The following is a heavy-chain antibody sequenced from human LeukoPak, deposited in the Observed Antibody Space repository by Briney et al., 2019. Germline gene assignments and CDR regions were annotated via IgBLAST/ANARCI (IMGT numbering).Heavy chain of an antibody. CDR1: GGSISSYY. D-gene: IGHD3-10*01. J-gene: IGHJ3*02. Sequence: PSETLSLTCTVSGGSISSYYWSWIRQPPGKGLEWIGYIYYSGSTNYNPSLKSRVTISVDTSKNQFSLKLSSVTAADTAVYYCARWEVRLNAFEMWGQGTMVTVSS. CDR2: IYYSGST. CDR3: ARWEVRLNAFEM. V-gene: IGHV4-59*08.